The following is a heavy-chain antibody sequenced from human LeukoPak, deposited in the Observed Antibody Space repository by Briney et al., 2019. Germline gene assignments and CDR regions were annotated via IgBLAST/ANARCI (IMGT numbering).Heavy chain of an antibody. CDR3: AKDLGSYLDY. Sequence: GRSLRLSCAASGFTFSSYGMHWVRQAPGTGLERVAVISYDGSNKYYADSVKGRFTISRDNSKNTLYLQMNSLRAEDTAVYYCAKDLGSYLDYWGQGTLVTVSS. V-gene: IGHV3-30*18. CDR1: GFTFSSYG. CDR2: ISYDGSNK. J-gene: IGHJ4*02. D-gene: IGHD3-16*02.